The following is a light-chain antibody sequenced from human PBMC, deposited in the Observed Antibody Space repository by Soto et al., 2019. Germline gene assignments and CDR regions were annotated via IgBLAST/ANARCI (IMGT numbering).Light chain of an antibody. CDR3: QQSSNIPWT. Sequence: NLVTGVPPRFRGSASGTEFTLSISSLQREDFATCFCQQSSNIPWTFGQGTKVDIK. V-gene: IGKV1-39*01. J-gene: IGKJ1*01.